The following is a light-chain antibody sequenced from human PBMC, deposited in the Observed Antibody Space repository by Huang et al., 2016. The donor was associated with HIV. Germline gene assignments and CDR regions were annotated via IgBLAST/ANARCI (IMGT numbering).Light chain of an antibody. CDR2: ETS. CDR3: HQRHNWLT. V-gene: IGKV3-11*01. J-gene: IGKJ4*01. Sequence: EVVLTQSPAAVSVSPGQGAKLACRASQSVERHVALYHQKPGQAPRLLIYETSVRAAGTPSRFSGGGSGTHLTLTISSLEPDDIGTFCCHQRHNWLTFGGGTKVEIK. CDR1: QSVERH.